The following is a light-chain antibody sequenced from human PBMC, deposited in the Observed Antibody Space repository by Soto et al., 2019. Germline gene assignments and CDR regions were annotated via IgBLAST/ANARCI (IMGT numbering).Light chain of an antibody. CDR3: QQYYTSPTWT. CDR2: WAS. CDR1: QSILYSSNNKNY. Sequence: IEMTESPDSLAVYLGERATINCKSRQSILYSSNNKNYLAWFQQKPGQPPKLLIYWASTRESGVPDRFSGSGSETDFTLTISSLQAEDVAIYYCQQYYTSPTWTFGQGTKVDIK. J-gene: IGKJ1*01. V-gene: IGKV4-1*01.